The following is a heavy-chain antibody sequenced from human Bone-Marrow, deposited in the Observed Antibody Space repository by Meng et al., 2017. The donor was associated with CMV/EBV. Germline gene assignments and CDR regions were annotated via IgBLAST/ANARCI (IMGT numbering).Heavy chain of an antibody. J-gene: IGHJ1*01. CDR3: SKSLGAS. CDR1: GYTFSSYG. Sequence: SVKVSCKASGYTFSSYGISWVRQAPGQGLEWMGIIKPSGGRTSYAEKFQGRVTMTSDTSTSTIYMELSSLRSEDTAVYYCSKSLGASWGQGTLVTVSS. CDR2: IKPSGGRT. V-gene: IGHV1-46*01.